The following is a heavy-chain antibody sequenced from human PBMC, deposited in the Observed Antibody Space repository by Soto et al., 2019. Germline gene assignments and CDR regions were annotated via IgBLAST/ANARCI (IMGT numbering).Heavy chain of an antibody. J-gene: IGHJ4*02. D-gene: IGHD3-22*01. CDR3: ARGHYYDSRYHY. Sequence: QVQLQQWGAGLLKPSETPSLTCAVYGGSFSGYYWSWIRQPPGKGLEWIGEINHSGSTNYNPSLKSRVTISVDTSKNQFSLKLSSVTAADTAVYYCARGHYYDSRYHYWGQGTLVTVSS. V-gene: IGHV4-34*01. CDR1: GGSFSGYY. CDR2: INHSGST.